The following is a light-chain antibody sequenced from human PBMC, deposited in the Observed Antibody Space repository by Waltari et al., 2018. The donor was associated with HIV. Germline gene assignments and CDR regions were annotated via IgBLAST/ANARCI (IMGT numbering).Light chain of an antibody. CDR2: GNT. Sequence: QSVLTQPPSVSGAPGQRVTISCTGSSSHIGAGFDVHWYQQLPGTAPKLLLYGNTNRPSGVPDRFSGSKSGTSASLAITGLQAEDEADYYCQSYDSSLSGLLFGGGTKLTVL. V-gene: IGLV1-40*01. CDR1: SSHIGAGFD. J-gene: IGLJ2*01. CDR3: QSYDSSLSGLL.